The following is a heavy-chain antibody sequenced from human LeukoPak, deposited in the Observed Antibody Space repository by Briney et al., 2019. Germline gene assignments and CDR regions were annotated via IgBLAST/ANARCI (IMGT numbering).Heavy chain of an antibody. CDR3: ARVAPGWNFLIYY. CDR2: IIPILGIA. V-gene: IGHV1-69*04. J-gene: IGHJ4*01. CDR1: GGTFSSYA. Sequence: GASVKVSCKASGGTFSSYAISWVRQAPGQGLEWMGRIIPILGIANYAQKFQGRVTITADKSTSTAYMELSSLRSEDTAVYYCARVAPGWNFLIYYWGQGTPV. D-gene: IGHD1-7*01.